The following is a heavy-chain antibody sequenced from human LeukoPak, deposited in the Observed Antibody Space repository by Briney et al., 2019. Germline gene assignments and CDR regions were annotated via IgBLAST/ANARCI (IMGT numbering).Heavy chain of an antibody. V-gene: IGHV4-30-2*01. CDR3: ARDLNYYDSSGYWSHWFDP. J-gene: IGHJ5*02. CDR1: GGSISSGGYY. CDR2: IYHSGST. D-gene: IGHD3-22*01. Sequence: SETLSLTCTVSGGSISSGGYYWSWIRQHPGKGLEWIGYIYHSGSTYYNPSLKSRVTISVDRPKNQFSLKLSSVTAADTAVYYCARDLNYYDSSGYWSHWFDPWGQGTLVTVSS.